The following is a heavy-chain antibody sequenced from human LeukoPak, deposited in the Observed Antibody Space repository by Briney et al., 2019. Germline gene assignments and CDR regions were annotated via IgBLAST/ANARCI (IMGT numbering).Heavy chain of an antibody. V-gene: IGHV4-39*01. Sequence: PSETLSLTCTVSGGSISSSSYYWGWIRQPPGKGLEWIGSIYYSGSTYYNPSLKSRVTISVDTSKNQFSLKLSSVTAADTAVYYCARQPAYCSSTSCYAVLDYWGQGTLVTVSS. CDR2: IYYSGST. CDR1: GGSISSSSYY. D-gene: IGHD2-2*01. J-gene: IGHJ4*02. CDR3: ARQPAYCSSTSCYAVLDY.